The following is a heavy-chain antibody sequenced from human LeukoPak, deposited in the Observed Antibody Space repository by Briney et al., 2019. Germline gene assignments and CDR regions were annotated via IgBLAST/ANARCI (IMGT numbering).Heavy chain of an antibody. CDR3: AREWVVAHYYYGMDV. CDR1: GYTFTSYA. D-gene: IGHD2-15*01. V-gene: IGHV1-8*01. CDR2: TNPNSGNT. Sequence: ASVKVYCKASGYTFTSYAINWVRQATGQGLEWMGWTNPNSGNTGYAQKFQGRVTMTRNTSISTAYMELSSLRSEDTAVYYCAREWVVAHYYYGMDVWGQGTTVTVSS. J-gene: IGHJ6*02.